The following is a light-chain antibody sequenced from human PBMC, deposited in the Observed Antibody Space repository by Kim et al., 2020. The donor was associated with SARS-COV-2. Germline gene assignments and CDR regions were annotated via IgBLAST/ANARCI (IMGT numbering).Light chain of an antibody. CDR2: GAS. J-gene: IGKJ5*01. Sequence: SPGERATFSCRASQSVTSSYLAWYQQKPGQAPRLLIYGASSRATGIPDRFSGSGSGTDFTLTISRLEPEDFAVYYCQQYGSSLITFGQGTRLEIK. CDR1: QSVTSSY. V-gene: IGKV3-20*01. CDR3: QQYGSSLIT.